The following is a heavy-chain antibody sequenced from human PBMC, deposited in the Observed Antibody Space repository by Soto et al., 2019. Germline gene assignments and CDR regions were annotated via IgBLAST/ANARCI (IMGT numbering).Heavy chain of an antibody. V-gene: IGHV4-30-4*01. CDR3: ARALIQLWPHYYYGMDV. Sequence: LRLSCSASGFTFSSHVMHWVRQAPGKGLEWIGYIYYSGTTYYNPSLKSRVTISVDTSKNQFSLKVNSVTAADTAVYYCARALIQLWPHYYYGMDVWGQGTTVTVSS. J-gene: IGHJ6*02. D-gene: IGHD5-18*01. CDR2: IYYSGTT. CDR1: GFTFSSHVMH.